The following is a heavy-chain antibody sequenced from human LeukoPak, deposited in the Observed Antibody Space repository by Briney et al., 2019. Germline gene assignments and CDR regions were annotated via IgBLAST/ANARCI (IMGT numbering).Heavy chain of an antibody. Sequence: GGSLRLSCEASGFTFSSYAIRWVRQAPGKGLEWLSAISGSGGSTYYADSIQGRFTISRDNSKNTLYLQMNSLRAEDTAIYYCAKDRYSRGYFDWGQGTLVTVSS. V-gene: IGHV3-23*01. CDR1: GFTFSSYA. J-gene: IGHJ4*02. D-gene: IGHD3-22*01. CDR2: ISGSGGST. CDR3: AKDRYSRGYFD.